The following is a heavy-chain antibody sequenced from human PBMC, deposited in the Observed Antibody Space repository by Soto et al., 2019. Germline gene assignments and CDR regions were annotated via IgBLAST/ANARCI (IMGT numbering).Heavy chain of an antibody. Sequence: GGSLRLSCAASGFTFSDYYMDWVRQLPGKGLEWVGRTRNKANSYTTEYAPSVKGRFTISRHDSEDSMYLQMNSLKTEDTSVYYCARDTGGSYDFWGQGALVTVSS. V-gene: IGHV3-72*01. J-gene: IGHJ4*02. CDR2: TRNKANSYTT. CDR3: ARDTGGSYDF. CDR1: GFTFSDYY. D-gene: IGHD1-26*01.